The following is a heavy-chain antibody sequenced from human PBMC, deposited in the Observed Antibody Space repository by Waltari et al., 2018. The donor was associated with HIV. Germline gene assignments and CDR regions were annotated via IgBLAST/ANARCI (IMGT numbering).Heavy chain of an antibody. CDR2: ISYDGSNK. Sequence: QVQLVESGGGVVQPGRSLRLSCAASGFTFNSYPMHWVRQAPGKGLEWVAVISYDGSNKYYAGAVKGRFTISRDNSKNTLYLQRNSLRAEDTAVYYCAREGRGSYYPFDYWGQGTLVTVSS. CDR1: GFTFNSYP. D-gene: IGHD1-26*01. J-gene: IGHJ4*02. V-gene: IGHV3-30-3*01. CDR3: AREGRGSYYPFDY.